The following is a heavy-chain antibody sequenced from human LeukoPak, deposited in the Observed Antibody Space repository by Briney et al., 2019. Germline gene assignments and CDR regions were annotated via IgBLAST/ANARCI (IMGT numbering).Heavy chain of an antibody. J-gene: IGHJ4*02. V-gene: IGHV4-34*01. Sequence: SETLSLTCAVYGGSFSGYYWSWIRQPPGKGLEWIGEISHRGTTNYNPSLKSRVTISVDTSKKQISLKLSSVTAADTAVFYCARGTYTSGYLYFDFWGQGTLVTVSS. CDR2: ISHRGTT. D-gene: IGHD6-19*01. CDR3: ARGTYTSGYLYFDF. CDR1: GGSFSGYY.